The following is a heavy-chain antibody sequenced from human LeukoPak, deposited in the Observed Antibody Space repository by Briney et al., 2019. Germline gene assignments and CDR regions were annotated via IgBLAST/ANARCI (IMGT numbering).Heavy chain of an antibody. Sequence: GGSLRLSCAASGFTFSSNWMHWVRQTPGKGLVWVSHINSDGSSTNYADSVKGRFTISRDNAKNTLYLQMNSLRAEDTAVYYCARGDRSAEYYYYGMDVWGQGTTVTVSS. V-gene: IGHV3-74*01. CDR1: GFTFSSNW. CDR3: ARGDRSAEYYYYGMDV. D-gene: IGHD2-21*02. J-gene: IGHJ6*02. CDR2: INSDGSST.